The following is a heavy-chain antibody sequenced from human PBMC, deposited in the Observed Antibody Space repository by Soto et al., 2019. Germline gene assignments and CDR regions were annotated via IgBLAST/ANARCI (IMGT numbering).Heavy chain of an antibody. V-gene: IGHV4-59*01. CDR3: ARDRHRSAVAGTSWYFDL. CDR1: GGSISSYY. CDR2: IYYSGST. D-gene: IGHD6-19*01. Sequence: QVQLQESGPGLVKPSETLSLTCTVSGGSISSYYWSWIRQPPGKGLEWIGYIYYSGSTNYNPSLKSRVTISVDTSKNQFSLKLSSVTAADTAVYYCARDRHRSAVAGTSWYFDLWGRGTLVTVSS. J-gene: IGHJ2*01.